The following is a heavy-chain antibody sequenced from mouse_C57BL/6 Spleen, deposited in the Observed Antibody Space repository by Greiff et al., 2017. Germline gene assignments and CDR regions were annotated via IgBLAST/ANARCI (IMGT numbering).Heavy chain of an antibody. CDR1: GFTFTSYW. J-gene: IGHJ1*03. D-gene: IGHD2-4*01. CDR2: IDPNSGGT. CDR3: ARGNIYNDFDPFV. Sequence: QVQLQQPGAELVKPGASVKLSCKASGFTFTSYWMHWVKQRPGRGLEWIGRIDPNSGGTKYNEKFQSKATMTVDKPSNTAYMQLSSLTSEDSAVYYCARGNIYNDFDPFVWGTGTTVTVSS. V-gene: IGHV1-72*01.